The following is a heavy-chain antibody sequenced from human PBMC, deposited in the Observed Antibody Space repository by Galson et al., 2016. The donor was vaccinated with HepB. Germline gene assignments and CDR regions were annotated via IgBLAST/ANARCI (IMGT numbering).Heavy chain of an antibody. CDR1: GFTFSPHA. V-gene: IGHV3-30-3*02. J-gene: IGHJ4*02. D-gene: IGHD2-15*01. Sequence: SLRLSCAASGFTFSPHAMHWVRQGPGKGLEWVAVISYDGNKKFYADSVKGRFTIPRDNSNNAVFLQMNTLRAEDTVVYYCAKELEISVVVGYFDYWGQGSLVTVSS. CDR2: ISYDGNKK. CDR3: AKELEISVVVGYFDY.